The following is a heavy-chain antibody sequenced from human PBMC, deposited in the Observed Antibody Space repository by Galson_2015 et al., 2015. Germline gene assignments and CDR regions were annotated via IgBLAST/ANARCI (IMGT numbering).Heavy chain of an antibody. Sequence: SLRLSCAASGVTFTTYAMSWVRQAPGKGLEWVPAISGSGGSTYYADSVKGRFTISRDNSKNTLYLQMNSLRAEDTAVYYCAKDRYGDLHGGFDYWGQGTLVTVSS. CDR2: ISGSGGST. D-gene: IGHD4-17*01. V-gene: IGHV3-23*01. CDR1: GVTFTTYA. CDR3: AKDRYGDLHGGFDY. J-gene: IGHJ4*02.